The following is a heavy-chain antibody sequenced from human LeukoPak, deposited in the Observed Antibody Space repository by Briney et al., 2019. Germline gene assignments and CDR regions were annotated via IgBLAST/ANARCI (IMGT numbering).Heavy chain of an antibody. CDR2: ISAYNGNT. CDR1: GYTFTSYG. J-gene: IGHJ2*01. CDR3: ARDGTGYSSGWYYWYFDL. D-gene: IGHD6-19*01. Sequence: GASVKVSCKASGYTFTSYGISWVRQAPGQGLEWMGWISAYNGNTNYAQKLQGRVTMTTDTSTSTAYMELRSLRSDDTAVYYCARDGTGYSSGWYYWYFDLWGRGTLVTVSS. V-gene: IGHV1-18*01.